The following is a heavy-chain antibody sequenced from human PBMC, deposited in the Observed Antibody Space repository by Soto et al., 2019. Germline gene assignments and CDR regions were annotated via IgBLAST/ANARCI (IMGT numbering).Heavy chain of an antibody. CDR3: ASSVVPAATYYYYGIDV. J-gene: IGHJ6*02. V-gene: IGHV1-18*01. D-gene: IGHD2-2*01. CDR1: GYTFTSYG. CDR2: ISAYNGNT. Sequence: ASVKVSYKASGYTFTSYGISWVRQAPGQGLEWMGWISAYNGNTNYAQKLQGRVTMTTDTSTSTAYMELRSLRSDDTAVYYCASSVVPAATYYYYGIDVWGQGTTVTVSS.